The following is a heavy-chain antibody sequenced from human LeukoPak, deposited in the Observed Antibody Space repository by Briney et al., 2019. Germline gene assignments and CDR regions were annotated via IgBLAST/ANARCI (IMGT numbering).Heavy chain of an antibody. V-gene: IGHV3-30*02. CDR3: AKGAGPAPTIDDFFQH. D-gene: IGHD3-9*01. Sequence: PGGSLRLSCAASGFTFSSYGMHWVRQAPGKGLEWAAFIRYDGSNKYYADSVKGRFTISRDNSKNTLYLQMNSLRTEDTALYYCAKGAGPAPTIDDFFQHWGQGTLVTVSS. J-gene: IGHJ1*01. CDR2: IRYDGSNK. CDR1: GFTFSSYG.